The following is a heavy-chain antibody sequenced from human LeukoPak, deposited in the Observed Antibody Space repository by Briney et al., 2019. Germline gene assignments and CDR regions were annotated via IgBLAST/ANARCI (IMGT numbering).Heavy chain of an antibody. Sequence: SGPTLVNPTRTLTLTCTFSGFSCRTNGVGVGWIRQPPGKALEWLALIYWDDDKRYSPSLKSRVTITKDTSKNQVVLTMTNMDPVDTATYYCVHRTGRGFPAALWGQGTLVTVSS. J-gene: IGHJ4*02. CDR3: VHRTGRGFPAAL. D-gene: IGHD6-13*01. CDR2: IYWDDDK. CDR1: GFSCRTNGVG. V-gene: IGHV2-5*02.